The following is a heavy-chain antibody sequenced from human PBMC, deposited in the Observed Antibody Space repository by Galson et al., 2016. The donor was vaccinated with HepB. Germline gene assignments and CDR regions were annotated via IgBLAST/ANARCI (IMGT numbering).Heavy chain of an antibody. V-gene: IGHV4-34*01. D-gene: IGHD4-17*01. Sequence: ETLSLTCAVYGGSFSGYYWSWIRQPPGKGLEWIGEINHSGSTNYNPSLKSRVIISVDTSKNQFSLKLSSVTAADTAVYYCARGDNPDYGDYASAYYYMDVWGKGTTVTVSS. CDR1: GGSFSGYY. CDR2: INHSGST. J-gene: IGHJ6*03. CDR3: ARGDNPDYGDYASAYYYMDV.